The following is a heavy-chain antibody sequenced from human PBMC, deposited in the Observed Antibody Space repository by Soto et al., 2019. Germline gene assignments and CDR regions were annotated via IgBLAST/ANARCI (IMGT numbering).Heavy chain of an antibody. J-gene: IGHJ6*02. Sequence: SETLSLTCAVYGGSFSGYYWSWIRQPPGKGLEWIGEINHSGSTNYNPSLKSRVTISVDTSKNQFSLKLSSVTAADTAVYYCARALGRWFGELPPYYYYGMDVWGQGTTVTVSS. CDR1: GGSFSGYY. CDR2: INHSGST. CDR3: ARALGRWFGELPPYYYYGMDV. V-gene: IGHV4-34*01. D-gene: IGHD3-10*01.